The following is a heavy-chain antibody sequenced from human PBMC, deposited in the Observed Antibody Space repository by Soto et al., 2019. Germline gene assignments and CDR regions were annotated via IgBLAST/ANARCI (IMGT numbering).Heavy chain of an antibody. Sequence: PGGSLRLSCTASGFTFSSYWMSWVRQAPGKGLEWVANIKQDGSEKYYVDSVKGRFTISRDNAKNSLYLQMNSLRAEDTAVYYCARDSCGDSVGWFDPWGQGILVTVSS. CDR1: GFTFSSYW. CDR2: IKQDGSEK. V-gene: IGHV3-7*01. J-gene: IGHJ5*02. CDR3: ARDSCGDSVGWFDP. D-gene: IGHD4-17*01.